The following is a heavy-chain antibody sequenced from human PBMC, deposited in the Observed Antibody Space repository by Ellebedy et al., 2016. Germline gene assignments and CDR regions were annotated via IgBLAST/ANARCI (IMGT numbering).Heavy chain of an antibody. CDR1: GFTFTSSA. CDR3: ARGPTYYYTLGAFDI. D-gene: IGHD3-10*01. CDR2: IVVGSGNT. V-gene: IGHV1-58*02. Sequence: SVKVSXXASGFTFTSSAMQWVRQARGQRLEWIGWIVVGSGNTNYAQKFQERVTITRDMSTSTAYMELSSLRSEDTAVYYCARGPTYYYTLGAFDIWGQGTMVTVSS. J-gene: IGHJ3*02.